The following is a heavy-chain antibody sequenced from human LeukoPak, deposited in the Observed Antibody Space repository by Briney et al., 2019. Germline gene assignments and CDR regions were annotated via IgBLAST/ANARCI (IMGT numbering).Heavy chain of an antibody. CDR2: IDPNGGGT. Sequence: ASVKVSCKASGYTFTENYMHWVRQAPGQGVEWMGWIDPNGGGTKYAQKFQGRVTMTRDTSISTAYMELSRLRSDDTAVYYCASHYGDYVSSDYWGQGTLVSVSS. CDR3: ASHYGDYVSSDY. D-gene: IGHD4-17*01. V-gene: IGHV1-2*02. CDR1: GYTFTENY. J-gene: IGHJ4*02.